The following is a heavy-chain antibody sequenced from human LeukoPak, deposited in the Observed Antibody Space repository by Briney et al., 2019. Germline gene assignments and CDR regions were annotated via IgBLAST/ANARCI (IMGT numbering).Heavy chain of an antibody. D-gene: IGHD1-26*01. J-gene: IGHJ4*02. V-gene: IGHV3-33*06. Sequence: GGSLRLSCAASGFTFSRYGMHWVRQAPGKGLEWVAVIWHDGSYEYYADSVKGRFTIPRDSSKNTLYLQMNSLRAEDTAVYYCAKDGVGATSLDCWGQGTLVTVSS. CDR1: GFTFSRYG. CDR3: AKDGVGATSLDC. CDR2: IWHDGSYE.